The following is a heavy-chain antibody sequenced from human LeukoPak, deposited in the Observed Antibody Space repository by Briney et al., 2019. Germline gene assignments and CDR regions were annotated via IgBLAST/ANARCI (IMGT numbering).Heavy chain of an antibody. D-gene: IGHD4-17*01. CDR2: ISGSGGST. J-gene: IGHJ4*02. CDR3: AKYGDYLYYFDY. Sequence: GGTLRLSCAASGCTFSSYGMSWVRQAPGKGLEWVSAISGSGGSTYYADSVKGRFTISRDNSKNTLYLQMNSLRADDTAVYYCAKYGDYLYYFDYWGQGTLVTVSS. CDR1: GCTFSSYG. V-gene: IGHV3-23*01.